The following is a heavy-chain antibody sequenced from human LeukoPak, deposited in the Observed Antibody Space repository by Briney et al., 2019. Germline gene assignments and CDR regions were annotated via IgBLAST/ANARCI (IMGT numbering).Heavy chain of an antibody. D-gene: IGHD5-12*01. V-gene: IGHV3-7*01. CDR3: ARGGSRLSDY. CDR1: GFTVSNNY. Sequence: AGGSLRLSCAASGFTVSNNYISWVRQAPGKGLEWVATIKQDGSDKYYVDSVKGRFTISKDNAKNSLYLQMSSLTAEDTAVYYCARGGSRLSDYWGQGTLVTVSS. J-gene: IGHJ4*02. CDR2: IKQDGSDK.